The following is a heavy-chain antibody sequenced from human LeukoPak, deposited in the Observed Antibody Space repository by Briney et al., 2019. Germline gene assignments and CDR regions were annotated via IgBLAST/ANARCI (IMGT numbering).Heavy chain of an antibody. Sequence: PSETLSLTCSVSGGSISSYYWSWIRQPPGQGLEWIGYIYYSGSTYYNPSLKSRVTISVDTSKNQFSLKLSSVTAADTAVYYCARDHGSYYYFDYWGQGTLVTVSS. CDR2: IYYSGST. CDR3: ARDHGSYYYFDY. V-gene: IGHV4-59*12. CDR1: GGSISSYY. D-gene: IGHD1-26*01. J-gene: IGHJ4*02.